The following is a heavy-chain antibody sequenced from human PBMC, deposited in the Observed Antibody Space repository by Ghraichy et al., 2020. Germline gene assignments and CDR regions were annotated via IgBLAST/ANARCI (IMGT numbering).Heavy chain of an antibody. D-gene: IGHD2-2*01. Sequence: ETLSLTCAVYGGSFSGYYWSWIRQPPGKGLEWIGEINHSGSTNYNPSLKSRVTISVDTSKNQFSLKLSSVTAADTAVYYCARTIVVVPAAMRVYYYYGMDVWGQGTTVTVSS. V-gene: IGHV4-34*01. CDR2: INHSGST. CDR1: GGSFSGYY. CDR3: ARTIVVVPAAMRVYYYYGMDV. J-gene: IGHJ6*02.